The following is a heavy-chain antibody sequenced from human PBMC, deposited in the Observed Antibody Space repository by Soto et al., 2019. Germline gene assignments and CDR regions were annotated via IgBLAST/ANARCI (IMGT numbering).Heavy chain of an antibody. CDR2: IYYSGST. D-gene: IGHD5-18*01. J-gene: IGHJ4*02. CDR3: ATIGGAMVTIDY. CDR1: GGSISSSSYY. V-gene: IGHV4-39*01. Sequence: QLQLQESGPGLVKPSETLSLTCTVSGGSISSSSYYWGWIRQPPGKGLEWIGSIYYSGSTYYNPSLKSRVPISVDTSKNQFSLKLSSVTAADTAVYYCATIGGAMVTIDYWGQGTLVTVSS.